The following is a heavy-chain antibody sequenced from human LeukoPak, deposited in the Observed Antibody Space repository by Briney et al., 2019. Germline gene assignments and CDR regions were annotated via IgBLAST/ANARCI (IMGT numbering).Heavy chain of an antibody. CDR3: ARGLSCSGNTCYAAHFDS. J-gene: IGHJ4*02. Sequence: ASVKVSCKASGYTFSSYGISWVRQAPGQGLEWMGWISAYNGNTNYVQKFQGRVSMTTDTSTSTAYMELRSLRSDDTAVYYCARGLSCSGNTCYAAHFDSWGQGTLVTVSS. V-gene: IGHV1-18*04. CDR2: ISAYNGNT. CDR1: GYTFSSYG. D-gene: IGHD2-15*01.